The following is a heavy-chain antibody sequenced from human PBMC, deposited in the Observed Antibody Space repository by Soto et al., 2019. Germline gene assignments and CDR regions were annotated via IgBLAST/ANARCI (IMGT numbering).Heavy chain of an antibody. CDR3: AKEGLVVAATGQAFDI. CDR1: GFTFSSYA. V-gene: IGHV3-23*01. CDR2: ISGSGGST. J-gene: IGHJ3*02. D-gene: IGHD2-15*01. Sequence: GGSLRLSCAASGFTFSSYAMSWVRQAPGKGLEWVSAISGSGGSTYYADSVKGRFTISRDNSKNTLYLQMNSLRAEDTAVYYCAKEGLVVAATGQAFDIWGQGTMVTVSS.